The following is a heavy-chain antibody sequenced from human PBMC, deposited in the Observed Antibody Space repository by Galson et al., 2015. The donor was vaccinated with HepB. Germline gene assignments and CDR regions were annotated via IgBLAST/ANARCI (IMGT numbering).Heavy chain of an antibody. CDR3: ARDGAAAVKDRPYGMDV. V-gene: IGHV3-21*01. D-gene: IGHD6-13*01. CDR2: ISSSSSYI. CDR1: GFTFSSYS. Sequence: SLRLSCAASGFTFSSYSMNWVRQAPGKGLEWVSSISSSSSYIYYADSVKGRFTISRDNAKNSLYLQMNSLRAEDTAVYYCARDGAAAVKDRPYGMDVWGQGTTVTVSS. J-gene: IGHJ6*02.